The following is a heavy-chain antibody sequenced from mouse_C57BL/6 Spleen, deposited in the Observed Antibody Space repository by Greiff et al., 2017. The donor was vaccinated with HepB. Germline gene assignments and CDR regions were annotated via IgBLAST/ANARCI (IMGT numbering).Heavy chain of an antibody. D-gene: IGHD1-1*01. J-gene: IGHJ3*01. Sequence: EVQLQESGPELVKPGASVKMSCKASVYTFTDYNMHWVKQSHGKSLEWIGYINPNNGGTSYNQKFKGKATLTVNKSSSTAYMELRSLTSEDSAVYYCARGEKSYYGRAWFAYWGQGTLVTVSA. CDR2: INPNNGGT. CDR3: ARGEKSYYGRAWFAY. V-gene: IGHV1-22*01. CDR1: VYTFTDYN.